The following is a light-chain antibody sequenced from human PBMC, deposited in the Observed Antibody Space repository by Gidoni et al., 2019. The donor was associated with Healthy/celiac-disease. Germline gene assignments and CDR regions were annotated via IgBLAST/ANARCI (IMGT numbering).Light chain of an antibody. CDR2: GAS. V-gene: IGKV3-20*01. Sequence: EIVFPQSPGTLSLSPGARATLSCRASQSVSSSYLAWYQQKPGQALRLLIYGASSRATGNPDRLSGSGGGTDFTHTISRLGREEFAVYDCQQYGSSHPMYTFGQGTKLEIK. J-gene: IGKJ2*01. CDR1: QSVSSSY. CDR3: QQYGSSHPMYT.